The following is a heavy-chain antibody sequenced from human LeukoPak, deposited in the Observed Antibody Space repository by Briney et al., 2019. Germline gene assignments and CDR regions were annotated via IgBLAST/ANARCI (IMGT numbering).Heavy chain of an antibody. Sequence: SETLSLTCTVSNGSVGSNFWTYMRQPAGQGLEWIGRIHTSGTTNYNPSLKSRVTMSVDTSKNQFSLELSSVTAADTAVYYCAREETTRSLRAFNCWGQGTLVTVSS. J-gene: IGHJ4*02. CDR3: AREETTRSLRAFNC. D-gene: IGHD5-12*01. V-gene: IGHV4-4*07. CDR2: IHTSGTT. CDR1: NGSVGSNF.